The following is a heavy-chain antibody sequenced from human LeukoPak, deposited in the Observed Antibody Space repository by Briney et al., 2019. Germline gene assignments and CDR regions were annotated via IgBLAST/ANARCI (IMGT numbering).Heavy chain of an antibody. Sequence: ASVKVSCKASGYTFTGYYMHWVRQAPGQGLEWMGWIKPNNGGTNYAQKFQGRVTMTRDTSISTAYMELRSLRSDDTAVYYCARDQNYYDSSGYYRFDYWGQGTLVTVSS. V-gene: IGHV1-2*02. CDR1: GYTFTGYY. CDR2: IKPNNGGT. D-gene: IGHD3-22*01. J-gene: IGHJ4*02. CDR3: ARDQNYYDSSGYYRFDY.